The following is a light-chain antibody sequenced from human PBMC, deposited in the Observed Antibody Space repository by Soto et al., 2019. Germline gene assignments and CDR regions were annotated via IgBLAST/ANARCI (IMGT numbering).Light chain of an antibody. Sequence: DIEMTPSPSSLSASVGDIVTITSLASQSISNFLTWDRNSPGRAPELLIYAASTLQSGVPSRFSASESGTDFTLTIRSLQPEDFATYWCHQTFTPPLTFGGGTQVEI. CDR2: AAS. CDR1: QSISNF. J-gene: IGKJ4*01. V-gene: IGKV1-39*01. CDR3: HQTFTPPLT.